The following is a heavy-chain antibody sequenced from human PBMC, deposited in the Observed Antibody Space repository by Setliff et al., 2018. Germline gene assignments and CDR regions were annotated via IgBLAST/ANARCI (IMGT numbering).Heavy chain of an antibody. D-gene: IGHD3-22*01. V-gene: IGHV4-4*07. CDR3: ARTPYYYDTAGYDF. CDR1: GGSISSYY. J-gene: IGHJ4*02. Sequence: SGTLSLTCTVSGGSISSYYWSWIRQPAGKGLEWIGHIYTTGSTNYNPSLKSRVTLSVDTSKNQFSLKLASVTAADTAIYYCARTPYYYDTAGYDFWGQGTLVTVSS. CDR2: IYTTGST.